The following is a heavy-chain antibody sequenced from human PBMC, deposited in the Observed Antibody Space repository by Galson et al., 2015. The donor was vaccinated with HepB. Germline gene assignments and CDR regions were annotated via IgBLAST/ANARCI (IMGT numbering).Heavy chain of an antibody. V-gene: IGHV1-8*01. CDR2: MNPNSGNT. CDR3: ARDRDGYNISSGELGDY. J-gene: IGHJ4*02. D-gene: IGHD5-24*01. Sequence: SVKVSCKASGYTFTSYDINWVRQATGQGLEWMGWMNPNSGNTGYAQKFQGRVTMTRNTSISTAYMELSSLRSEDTAVYYCARDRDGYNISSGELGDYWGQGTLVTVSS. CDR1: GYTFTSYD.